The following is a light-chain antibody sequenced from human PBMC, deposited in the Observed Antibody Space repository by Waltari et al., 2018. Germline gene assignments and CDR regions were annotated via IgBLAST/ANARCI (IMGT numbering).Light chain of an antibody. CDR3: QSYDKILSAWV. CDR1: TPNTGAGYD. J-gene: IGLJ3*02. CDR2: ANT. V-gene: IGLV1-40*01. Sequence: QSVLTQPPSVSGAPGQRVTVSCTGSTPNTGAGYDVQWSQQFPGRAPKLGSYANTYRREGGPDRFCATKSGSSAARAITGLQAEDEADYYCQSYDKILSAWVFGGGTKLTVL.